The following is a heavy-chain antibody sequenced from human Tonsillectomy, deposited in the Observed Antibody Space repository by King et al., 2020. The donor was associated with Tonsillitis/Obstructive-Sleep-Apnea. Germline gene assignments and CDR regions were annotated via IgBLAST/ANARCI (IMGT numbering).Heavy chain of an antibody. Sequence: QVQLVESGGGVVQPGRSLRLSCAASGFTLSSCGMHWVLQAPGKGLDGVAVIWYDGSNKYYEDSVKGRFTISRDNSKNTLYLQMNSLRAEDTAVYYCARDDYGGNSGVDYWGQGTLVTVSS. D-gene: IGHD4-23*01. CDR3: ARDDYGGNSGVDY. V-gene: IGHV3-33*01. CDR1: GFTLSSCG. J-gene: IGHJ4*02. CDR2: IWYDGSNK.